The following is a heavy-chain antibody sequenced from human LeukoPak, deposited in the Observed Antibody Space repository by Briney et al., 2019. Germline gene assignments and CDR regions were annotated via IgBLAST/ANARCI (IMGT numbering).Heavy chain of an antibody. CDR2: ISSSSSYI. V-gene: IGHV3-21*01. CDR1: GFTFSSYS. J-gene: IGHJ3*02. CDR3: ARPQTPAYYYDSSGLDAFDI. Sequence: GGSLRLSCAASGFTFSSYSMNWVRQAPGKGLEWVSSISSSSSYIYYADSVKGRFTISRDNAKNSLYLQMNSLRAEDTAVYYCARPQTPAYYYDSSGLDAFDIWGQGTMVTVSS. D-gene: IGHD3-22*01.